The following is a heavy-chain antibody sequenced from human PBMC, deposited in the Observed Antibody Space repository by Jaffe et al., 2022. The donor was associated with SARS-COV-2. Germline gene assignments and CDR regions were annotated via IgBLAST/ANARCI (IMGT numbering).Heavy chain of an antibody. CDR2: INHSGST. J-gene: IGHJ4*02. D-gene: IGHD1-26*01. CDR1: GGSFSGYY. Sequence: QVQLQQWGAGLLKPSETLSLTCAVYGGSFSGYYWSWIRQPPGKGLEWIGEINHSGSTNYNPSLKSRVTISVDTSKNQFSLKLSSVTAADTAVYYCASSDSGSYSIWGQGTLVTVSS. CDR3: ASSDSGSYSI. V-gene: IGHV4-34*01.